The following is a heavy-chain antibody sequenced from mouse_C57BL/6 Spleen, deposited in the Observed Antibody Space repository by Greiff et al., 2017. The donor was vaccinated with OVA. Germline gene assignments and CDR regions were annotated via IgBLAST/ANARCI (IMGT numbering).Heavy chain of an antibody. V-gene: IGHV1-61*01. CDR1: GYTFTSYW. D-gene: IGHD1-1*01. Sequence: VQLQQPGAELVRPGSSVKLSCKASGYTFTSYWMDWVKPRPGQGLEWIGNIYPSDSETHYNQKFKDKATLTVDKSSSTAYMQLSSLTSEDSAVYYCARDPASYYGGYWGKGTTLTVSS. J-gene: IGHJ2*01. CDR3: ARDPASYYGGY. CDR2: IYPSDSET.